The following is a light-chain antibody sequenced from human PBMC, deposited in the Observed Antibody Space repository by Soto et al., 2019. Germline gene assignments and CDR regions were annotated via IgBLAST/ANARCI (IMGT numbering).Light chain of an antibody. J-gene: IGKJ3*01. CDR1: QDIRNF. CDR2: AAS. V-gene: IGKV1-27*01. CDR3: QKYSSVPV. Sequence: DIKMTQSPPSLSASVGDRVTITCRASQDIRNFVAWYQQKPGKAPKLLIYAASTLQSGVPSRFSGSGPGTDFTLTINSLQPEDVATYSCQKYSSVPVFGPGTKVEIK.